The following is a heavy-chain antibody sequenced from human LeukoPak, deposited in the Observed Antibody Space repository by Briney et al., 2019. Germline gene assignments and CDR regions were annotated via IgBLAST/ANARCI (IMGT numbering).Heavy chain of an antibody. D-gene: IGHD2-15*01. CDR1: GYSISNGYY. CDR3: AGSGGALIGRSFDY. CDR2: IYHSGSI. V-gene: IGHV4-38-2*02. J-gene: IGHJ4*02. Sequence: SETLSLTCTVSGYSISNGYYWGWIRQPPGKGLEWIGSIYHSGSIYYNPSLKSRVTISVDTSKNQLSLKLSSVTAADTAVYYCAGSGGALIGRSFDYWGQGTLVTVSS.